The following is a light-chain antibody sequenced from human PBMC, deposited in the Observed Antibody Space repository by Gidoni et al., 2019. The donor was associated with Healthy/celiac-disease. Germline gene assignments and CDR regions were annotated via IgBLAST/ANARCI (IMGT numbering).Light chain of an antibody. J-gene: IGKJ1*01. CDR2: DAS. CDR1: QSISSW. CDR3: QQYNSYPWT. Sequence: IQMTQSPSTMSASVGDRVTITCRASQSISSWLAWYQQKPGKAPKLLIYDASSLESGVPSRFSGRGSGTEFTLTISSLQPDDFATYYCQQYNSYPWTFGQXTKVEIK. V-gene: IGKV1-5*01.